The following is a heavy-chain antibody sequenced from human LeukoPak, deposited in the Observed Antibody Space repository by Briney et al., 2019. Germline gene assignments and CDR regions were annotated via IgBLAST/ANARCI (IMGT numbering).Heavy chain of an antibody. CDR3: ARSYYDSSGYYPKSNWFDP. D-gene: IGHD3-22*01. Sequence: GASVKVSCKASGYTFTSYDINWVRQAPGQGLEWMGWMNPNSGNTGYAQKFQGRVTITRNTSISTAYMELSSLRSEDTAVYYCARSYYDSSGYYPKSNWFDPWGQGTLVTVSS. J-gene: IGHJ5*02. V-gene: IGHV1-8*03. CDR1: GYTFTSYD. CDR2: MNPNSGNT.